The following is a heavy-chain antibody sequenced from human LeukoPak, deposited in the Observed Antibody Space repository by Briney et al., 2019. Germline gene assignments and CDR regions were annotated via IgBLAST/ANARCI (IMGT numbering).Heavy chain of an antibody. CDR1: GFTFSSYW. CDR2: ISGSGGST. D-gene: IGHD5-18*01. CDR3: AKDRGYSYGYYYYGMDV. V-gene: IGHV3-23*01. J-gene: IGHJ6*02. Sequence: GGSLRLSCAASGFTFSSYWMYWVRQAPGKGLVWVSAISGSGGSTYYADSVKGRFTISRDNSKNTLYLQMSSLRAEDTAVYYCAKDRGYSYGYYYYGMDVWGQGTTVTVSS.